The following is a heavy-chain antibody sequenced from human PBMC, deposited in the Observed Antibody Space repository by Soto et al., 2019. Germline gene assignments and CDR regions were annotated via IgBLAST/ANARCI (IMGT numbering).Heavy chain of an antibody. D-gene: IGHD1-26*01. Sequence: QVQLVESGGGVVQPGRSPRLSCAASGFTFSSYGMHWVRQAPGKGLEWVAVISYDGSNKYYADSVKGRFTISRDNSKNTLYLQMNSLRAEDTAVYYCAKLSVGSYRDFDYWGQGTLVTVSS. J-gene: IGHJ4*02. CDR2: ISYDGSNK. V-gene: IGHV3-30*18. CDR3: AKLSVGSYRDFDY. CDR1: GFTFSSYG.